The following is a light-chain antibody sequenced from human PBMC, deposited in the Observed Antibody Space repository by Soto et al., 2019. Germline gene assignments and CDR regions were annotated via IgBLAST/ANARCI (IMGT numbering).Light chain of an antibody. CDR3: QQNNKWPPVT. J-gene: IGKJ4*01. CDR2: GAS. CDR1: QTISND. Sequence: EVVMTQSPATVSVSPGEGVTLSCRASQTISNDLAWYQQKPGQAPRLLIYGASTRATGVPARFRGGGSGTEFTLTISSLQSEDFAVYYCQQNNKWPPVTFGGGTKVDIK. V-gene: IGKV3-15*01.